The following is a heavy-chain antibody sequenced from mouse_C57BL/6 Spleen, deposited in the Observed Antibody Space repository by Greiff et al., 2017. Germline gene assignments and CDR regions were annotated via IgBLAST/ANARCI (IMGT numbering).Heavy chain of an antibody. Sequence: VQLQQSGPELVKPGASVKLSCKASGYAFSSSWMNWVKQRPGQGLEWIGRIYPGDGDTHYNGKFKGKATLTGDKSSSTASMQLSSLTSEYSAVCVCAGDGWDTVLDYWGQGTTLTVSS. D-gene: IGHD3-3*01. CDR1: GYAFSSSW. V-gene: IGHV1-82*01. CDR3: AGDGWDTVLDY. J-gene: IGHJ2*01. CDR2: IYPGDGDT.